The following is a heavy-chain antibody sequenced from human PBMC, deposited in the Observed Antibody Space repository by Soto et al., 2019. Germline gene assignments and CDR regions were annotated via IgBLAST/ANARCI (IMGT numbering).Heavy chain of an antibody. V-gene: IGHV3-23*01. D-gene: IGHD6-13*01. Sequence: EVQLLESGGGLVQPGGSLRLSCAASGFTFSSYAMSWVRQAPGQGLEWVSAISGSGGSTYYADSVKGRFTISRDNSKNTLYRQMNSLRAEDTAVYYCAKDRRVSRQQQPQDFDYWCQGTLVTVSS. CDR1: GFTFSSYA. CDR2: ISGSGGST. J-gene: IGHJ4*02. CDR3: AKDRRVSRQQQPQDFDY.